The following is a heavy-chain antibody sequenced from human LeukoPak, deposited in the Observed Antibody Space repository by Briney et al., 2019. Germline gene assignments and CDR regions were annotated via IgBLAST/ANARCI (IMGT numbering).Heavy chain of an antibody. Sequence: ASVKVSCKVSGYTLTELSMHWVRQAPGKGLEWMGGFDPEDGETIYAQKFQGRVTMTEDTSTDTAYMELSSLRAEDTAVYYCAKGREDFWSGYDLFDYWGQGTLVTVSS. CDR3: AKGREDFWSGYDLFDY. J-gene: IGHJ4*02. CDR1: GYTLTELS. CDR2: FDPEDGET. D-gene: IGHD3-3*01. V-gene: IGHV1-24*01.